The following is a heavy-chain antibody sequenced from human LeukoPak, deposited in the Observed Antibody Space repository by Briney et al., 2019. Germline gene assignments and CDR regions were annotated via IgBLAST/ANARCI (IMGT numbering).Heavy chain of an antibody. Sequence: GGSLRLSCAASGFTFSTYALSWVRQAPGKGLEWVSSISGGGGNTYFADSVKGRFTISRDNSKNTLYLQMNSLRAEDTALYYCGRGGSSWLYFFEYWGQGTPVTVSS. CDR1: GFTFSTYA. D-gene: IGHD6-13*01. V-gene: IGHV3-23*01. J-gene: IGHJ4*02. CDR2: ISGGGGNT. CDR3: GRGGSSWLYFFEY.